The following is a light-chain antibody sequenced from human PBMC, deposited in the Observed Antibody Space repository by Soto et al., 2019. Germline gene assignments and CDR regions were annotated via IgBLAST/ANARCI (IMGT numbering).Light chain of an antibody. CDR2: AAS. J-gene: IGKJ4*01. CDR3: QPSYSSPLS. Sequence: DIHMTQSPSSLSASVGDRVTITCRASQSINNYLNWYQQKPGKAPNLLIYAASNLQSAVPSRFSSSGDRTDLTLTISSLKTKDFATYYFQPSYSSPLSFGGGTKVET. V-gene: IGKV1-39*01. CDR1: QSINNY.